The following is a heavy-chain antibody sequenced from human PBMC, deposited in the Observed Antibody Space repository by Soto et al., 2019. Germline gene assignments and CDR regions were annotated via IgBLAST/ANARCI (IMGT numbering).Heavy chain of an antibody. V-gene: IGHV3-23*01. CDR1: GFTFSSYA. CDR3: ASQTVTNPYYYYYGMDV. J-gene: IGHJ6*02. CDR2: ISVSGGST. Sequence: GGSLRLSCAASGFTFSSYAMSWVRQAPGKGLEWVSAISVSGGSTYYADSVKGRFTISRDNSKNTLYLQMNSLRAEDTAVYYCASQTVTNPYYYYYGMDVWGQGTTVTVSS. D-gene: IGHD4-17*01.